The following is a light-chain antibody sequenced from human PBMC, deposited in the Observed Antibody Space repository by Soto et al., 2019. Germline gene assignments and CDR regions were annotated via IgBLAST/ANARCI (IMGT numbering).Light chain of an antibody. Sequence: DIQMTQSPSTLSASVGDRVTITCRASQSIRNWLAWYQQKPGKAPKLLMYDASNLESGVPSTFSGSGSGTEFTLTISSLQPDDFATYYCQQYYTYWHMFGQGTKVDI. J-gene: IGKJ1*01. V-gene: IGKV1-5*01. CDR2: DAS. CDR3: QQYYTYWHM. CDR1: QSIRNW.